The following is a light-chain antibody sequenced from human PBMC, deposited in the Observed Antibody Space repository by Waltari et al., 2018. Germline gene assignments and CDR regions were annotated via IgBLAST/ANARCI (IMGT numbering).Light chain of an antibody. Sequence: DIQMTQSPSSLSASVGDRVTITCRASQSISSYLNWYQQKPGKAPKLLRYAASRLQSGVPSRFSCSGSGTDFTLTISSLQPEDFATYYCQQSYSTWGTFGPGTKVDIK. CDR1: QSISSY. CDR2: AAS. V-gene: IGKV1-39*01. J-gene: IGKJ3*01. CDR3: QQSYSTWGT.